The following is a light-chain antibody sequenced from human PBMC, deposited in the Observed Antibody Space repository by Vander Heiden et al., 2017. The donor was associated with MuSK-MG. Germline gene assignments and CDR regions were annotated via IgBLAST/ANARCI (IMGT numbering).Light chain of an antibody. CDR1: QSISNY. J-gene: IGKJ2*01. CDR2: GAS. CDR3: QQSFSTPYT. V-gene: IGKV1-39*01. Sequence: DIQMTQSPSSLSASVGDRVTITCRASQSISNYLKWYQQKPGKAPKILIYGASSLQSGVPSRFSGSGSGTDFTLTISSLQPEDFATYSCQQSFSTPYTFGQGTKLEIK.